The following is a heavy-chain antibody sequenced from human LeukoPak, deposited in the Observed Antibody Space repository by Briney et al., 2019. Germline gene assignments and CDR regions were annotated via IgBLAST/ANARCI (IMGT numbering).Heavy chain of an antibody. J-gene: IGHJ3*02. Sequence: SETLSLTCTVSGGSISSYYWSWIRQPPGKGLEWIGYIYYSGSTNYNPSLKSRVTISVDTSKNQFSLKLSSVTAADTAVYYCARVNDYVWGSYRYRSPGAFDIWGQGTMVTVSS. CDR3: ARVNDYVWGSYRYRSPGAFDI. CDR1: GGSISSYY. CDR2: IYYSGST. D-gene: IGHD3-16*02. V-gene: IGHV4-59*08.